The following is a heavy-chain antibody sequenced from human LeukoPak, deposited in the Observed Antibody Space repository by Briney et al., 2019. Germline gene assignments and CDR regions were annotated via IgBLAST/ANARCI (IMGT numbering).Heavy chain of an antibody. D-gene: IGHD1-26*01. V-gene: IGHV3-23*01. J-gene: IGHJ4*02. CDR2: ISGSGGST. CDR1: GFTFSSYE. Sequence: GGSLRLSCAASGFTFSSYEMNWVRQAPGKGLEWVSAISGSGGSTYYADSVKGRFTISRDNSKNTLYLQMNSLRAEDTAVYYCAKVQWDLYYFDYWGQGTLVTVSS. CDR3: AKVQWDLYYFDY.